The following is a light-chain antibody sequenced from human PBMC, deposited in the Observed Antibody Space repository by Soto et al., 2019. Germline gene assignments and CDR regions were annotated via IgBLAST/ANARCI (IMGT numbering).Light chain of an antibody. J-gene: IGLJ2*01. Sequence: QSALTQPASVSGSPGQSITISCTGTSSDVGGYSYVSWYQQHPGKDPKLMIYEVSNRPSGVSNRFSGSKSGNTASLTISGLHAEDEAEYPCSSFSSSSTLVVFGGGTQLTVL. V-gene: IGLV2-14*01. CDR3: SSFSSSSTLVV. CDR1: SSDVGGYSY. CDR2: EVS.